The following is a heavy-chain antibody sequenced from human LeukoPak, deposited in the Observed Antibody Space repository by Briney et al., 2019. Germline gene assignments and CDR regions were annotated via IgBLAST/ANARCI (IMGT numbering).Heavy chain of an antibody. CDR2: ISAYNGNT. J-gene: IGHJ3*01. CDR3: ARGDIVVVPAALPDY. V-gene: IGHV1-18*01. D-gene: IGHD2-2*01. Sequence: ASVKVSCKASGYTFTTCGISWVRQAPGQGLEWMGWISAYNGNTNYAQKFQGRVTMTTDTSTSTAYMELRSLRSDDTAVYYCARGDIVVVPAALPDYWGQGTMVTVSS. CDR1: GYTFTTCG.